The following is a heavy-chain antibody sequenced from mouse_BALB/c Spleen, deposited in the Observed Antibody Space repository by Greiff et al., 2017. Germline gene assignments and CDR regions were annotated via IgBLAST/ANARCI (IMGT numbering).Heavy chain of an antibody. CDR3: AIYYGYGYWYFDV. Sequence: QVQLQQSGAELVRPGTSVKVSCKASGYAFTNYLIEWVKQRPGQGLEWIGVINPGSGGTNYNEKFKGKATLTADKSSSTAYMQLSSLTSDDSAVYFCAIYYGYGYWYFDVWGAGTTVTVSS. CDR1: GYAFTNYL. CDR2: INPGSGGT. V-gene: IGHV1-54*01. D-gene: IGHD2-2*01. J-gene: IGHJ1*01.